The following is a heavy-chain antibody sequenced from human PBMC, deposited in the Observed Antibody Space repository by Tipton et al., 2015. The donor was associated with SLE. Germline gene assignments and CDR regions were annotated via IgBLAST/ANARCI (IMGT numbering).Heavy chain of an antibody. V-gene: IGHV3-21*01. Sequence: SLRLSCAASGFTFSSYSMNWVRQAPGKGLEWVSSISSSSSYIYYADSVKGRFTISRDNAKNSLYLQMNSLRAEDTAVYYCASDLPIEQQLAPFDYWGQGTLVTVSS. CDR1: GFTFSSYS. D-gene: IGHD6-13*01. CDR2: ISSSSSYI. CDR3: ASDLPIEQQLAPFDY. J-gene: IGHJ4*02.